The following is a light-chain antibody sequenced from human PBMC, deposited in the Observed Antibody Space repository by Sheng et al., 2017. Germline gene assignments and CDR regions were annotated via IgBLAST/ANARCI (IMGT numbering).Light chain of an antibody. Sequence: EIVLTQSPATLSLSPGESATLSCRASQSVSGFLAWYQQKPGQAPRLLIYETSNRATGIPAKFSGSGSGTDFTLTISSLEPEDFAVYYCQQRIDWPLTFGGGTKVEVK. CDR3: QQRIDWPLT. CDR1: QSVSGF. V-gene: IGKV3-11*01. J-gene: IGKJ4*01. CDR2: ETS.